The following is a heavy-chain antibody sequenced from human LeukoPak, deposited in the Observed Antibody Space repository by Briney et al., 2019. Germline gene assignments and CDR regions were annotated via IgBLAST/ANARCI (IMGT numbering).Heavy chain of an antibody. J-gene: IGHJ3*02. Sequence: ASVKVSCKAFGYTFTSNYMHWVRQAPGQGPEWMGVISPSGGSTTYAQKFQGRVTLTRDMSTSTDYLELSSLRSEDTAVYYCARDFTDIWGQGTMVTVSS. V-gene: IGHV1-46*01. CDR2: ISPSGGST. CDR1: GYTFTSNY. CDR3: ARDFTDI.